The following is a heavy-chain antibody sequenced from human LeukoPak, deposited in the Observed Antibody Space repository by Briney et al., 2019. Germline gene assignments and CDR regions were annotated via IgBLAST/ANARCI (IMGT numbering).Heavy chain of an antibody. CDR1: GGSITSYY. CDR2: IYNSGSS. Sequence: SETLSLTCTVSGGSITSYYWSWIRQPPGKGLEWIGYIYNSGSSNYNPSLKNRITMSVDTSKNHFSLKLSSVTAADTAVYYCARYNSPPRYFDLGGRGTLVTVSS. V-gene: IGHV4-59*08. D-gene: IGHD6-19*01. CDR3: ARYNSPPRYFDL. J-gene: IGHJ2*01.